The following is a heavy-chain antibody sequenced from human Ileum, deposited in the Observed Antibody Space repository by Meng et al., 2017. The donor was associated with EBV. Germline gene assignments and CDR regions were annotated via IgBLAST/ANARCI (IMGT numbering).Heavy chain of an antibody. Sequence: QVQLVQAGAEVKKPGASVKVSCKASVYTFTNYYMHWVRQAPGQGLEWMGIINTSVGYTSHAQKFQGRVTMTRDTSISTAYMELSRLRSDDTAVYYCAREGLVGDLRYFDLWGRGTLVTVSS. D-gene: IGHD3-16*01. CDR3: AREGLVGDLRYFDL. CDR2: INTSVGYT. CDR1: VYTFTNYY. J-gene: IGHJ2*01. V-gene: IGHV1-46*01.